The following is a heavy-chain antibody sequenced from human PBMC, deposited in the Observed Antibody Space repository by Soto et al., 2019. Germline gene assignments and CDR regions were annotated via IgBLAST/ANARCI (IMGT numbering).Heavy chain of an antibody. CDR3: ARELFYYDILTGEYYYYYGMDV. CDR2: IYTSGST. J-gene: IGHJ6*02. V-gene: IGHV4-4*07. D-gene: IGHD3-9*01. Sequence: TLSLTCTVSGGSISSYYWSWIRQPAGKGLEWIGRIYTSGSTNYNPSLKSRVTMSVDTSKNQFSLKLSSVTAADTAVYYCARELFYYDILTGEYYYYYGMDVWGQGTTVTVSS. CDR1: GGSISSYY.